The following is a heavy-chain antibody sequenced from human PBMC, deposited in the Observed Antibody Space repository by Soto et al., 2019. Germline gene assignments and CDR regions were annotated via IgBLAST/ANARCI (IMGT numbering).Heavy chain of an antibody. CDR2: INAGNGNT. D-gene: IGHD2-2*01. V-gene: IGHV1-3*01. CDR3: ARGHLAVVPVASWFYCMGV. J-gene: IGHJ6*03. Sequence: QVQLVQSGAEVEKPGASVKVSCKASGYTFTNYAVHWVRQAPGQRLEWMGWINAGNGNTRFSQNLQGRVTITRDTSARTVYMELSSLRYEDTAVYYCARGHLAVVPVASWFYCMGVWGKGTTVTVSS. CDR1: GYTFTNYA.